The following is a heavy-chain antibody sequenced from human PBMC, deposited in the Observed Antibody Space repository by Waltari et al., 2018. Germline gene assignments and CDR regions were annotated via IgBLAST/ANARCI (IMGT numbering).Heavy chain of an antibody. CDR2: IYHSGST. V-gene: IGHV4-38-2*01. CDR3: ARSSGSAGYFQH. J-gene: IGHJ1*01. Sequence: QVQLQESGPGLVKPSETLSLTCAVSGYSISSGYYWGWIRQPPGKGLEWIGSIYHSGSTYYNPSLKSRVTISVDTSKNQFSLKLSSVTAADTAVYYCARSSGSAGYFQHWGQGTLVIVSS. CDR1: GYSISSGYY.